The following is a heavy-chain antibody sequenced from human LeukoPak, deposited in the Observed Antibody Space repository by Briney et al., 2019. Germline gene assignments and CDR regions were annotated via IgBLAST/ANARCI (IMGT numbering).Heavy chain of an antibody. CDR1: GGSFSGYY. D-gene: IGHD3-10*01. Sequence: ETLSLTCAVYGGSFSGYYWSWIRQPPGKGLEWVSAISGSGGSTYYADSVKGRFTISRDNSKNTLYLQMNSLRAEDTAVYYCTRDHSFLVRGVPFDYWGQGTLVTVSS. CDR2: ISGSGGST. CDR3: TRDHSFLVRGVPFDY. J-gene: IGHJ4*02. V-gene: IGHV3-23*01.